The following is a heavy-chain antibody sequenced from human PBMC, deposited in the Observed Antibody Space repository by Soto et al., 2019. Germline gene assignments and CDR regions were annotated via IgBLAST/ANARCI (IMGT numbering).Heavy chain of an antibody. CDR1: GGSFSGYC. D-gene: IGHD3-9*01. CDR3: ARVNYDILTGHVYYFDY. Sequence: SETLSLTCAVYGGSFSGYCWSWIRQSPGKGLEWIGEINHSGSTNYNPSLKSRVTISVDTSKNQFSLKLSSVTAADTAVYYCARVNYDILTGHVYYFDYWGQGTLVTVSS. J-gene: IGHJ4*02. CDR2: INHSGST. V-gene: IGHV4-34*01.